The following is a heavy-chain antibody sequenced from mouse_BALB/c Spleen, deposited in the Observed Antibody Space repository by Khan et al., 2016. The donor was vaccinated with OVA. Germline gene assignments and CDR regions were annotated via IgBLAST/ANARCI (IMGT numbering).Heavy chain of an antibody. Sequence: VQLKESGGGLVKPGGSLKLSCAVSGFTFSKYAMSWVRQTPEKRLEWVATISSGGSFTYYPDSVQGRFTISRDNAKNTLYLQMSSLRSEDTALSFCARDLIATVGATPFPYWDQGTLVTVSA. CDR1: GFTFSKYA. D-gene: IGHD1-1*01. CDR2: ISSGGSFT. CDR3: ARDLIATVGATPFPY. V-gene: IGHV5-9-3*01. J-gene: IGHJ3*01.